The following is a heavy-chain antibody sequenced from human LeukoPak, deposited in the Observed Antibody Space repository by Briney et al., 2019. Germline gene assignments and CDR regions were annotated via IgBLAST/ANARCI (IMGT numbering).Heavy chain of an antibody. Sequence: ASVKVSCKASGYTFTSYDINWVRQATGQGLERMGWMNPNSGNTGYAQKFQGRVTMTRNTSISTAYMELSSLRSEDTAVYYCARRLNYYGSGSYSMGAYYYYMDVWGKGTTVTVSS. CDR1: GYTFTSYD. J-gene: IGHJ6*03. V-gene: IGHV1-8*01. CDR2: MNPNSGNT. CDR3: ARRLNYYGSGSYSMGAYYYYMDV. D-gene: IGHD3-10*01.